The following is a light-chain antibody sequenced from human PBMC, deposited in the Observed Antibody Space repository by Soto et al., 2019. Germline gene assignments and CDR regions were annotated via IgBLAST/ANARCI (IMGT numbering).Light chain of an antibody. J-gene: IGKJ1*01. CDR2: GAS. V-gene: IGKV3-20*01. Sequence: EIVLTQSPGTLSLSPGERATLSCRASQSVSSSYLAWYQQKPGQAPRLLIYGASSRATGTPDRFSGSGSGTEFTLTISRLEPEDFAVYYCQQYGSSPPTFGQGTKVEIK. CDR1: QSVSSSY. CDR3: QQYGSSPPT.